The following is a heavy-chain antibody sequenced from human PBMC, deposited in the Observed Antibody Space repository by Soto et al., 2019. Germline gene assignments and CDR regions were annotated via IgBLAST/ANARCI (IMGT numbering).Heavy chain of an antibody. Sequence: SVKVSCKASGGTFSSYAISWVRQAPGQGLEWMGGIIPIFGTANYAQKFQGRVTITADESTSTAYMELSSLRSEDTAVYYCARNPRYYDFWSGYTPWYYGMDVWGQGTTVTVSS. V-gene: IGHV1-69*13. D-gene: IGHD3-3*01. CDR3: ARNPRYYDFWSGYTPWYYGMDV. CDR2: IIPIFGTA. J-gene: IGHJ6*02. CDR1: GGTFSSYA.